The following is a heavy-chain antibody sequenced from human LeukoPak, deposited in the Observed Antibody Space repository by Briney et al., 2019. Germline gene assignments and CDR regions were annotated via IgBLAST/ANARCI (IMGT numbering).Heavy chain of an antibody. CDR1: GGTFSSYA. D-gene: IGHD3-22*01. J-gene: IGHJ4*02. CDR2: IIPIFGTA. V-gene: IGHV1-69*13. CDR3: ASSLYYYDSSGYFPLDY. Sequence: ASVKVSCKASGGTFSSYAISWVRQAPGQGLEWMGGIIPIFGTANYAQKFQGRVTITADESTSTAYMELSSLRSEDTAVYYCASSLYYYDSSGYFPLDYWGQGTLVTVSS.